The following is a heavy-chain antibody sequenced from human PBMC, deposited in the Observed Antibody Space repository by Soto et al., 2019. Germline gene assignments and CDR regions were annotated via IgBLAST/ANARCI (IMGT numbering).Heavy chain of an antibody. Sequence: PGESLKISCKGSGYSFTSYWIGWVRQMPGKGLEWMGTIYPGDSNTRYSPSLQGQVTISVDKSISTAYLQWSSLKATDTAMYYCARHAYDFWSGHPNPRYYYGMDVWGQGTTVTVSS. D-gene: IGHD3-3*01. J-gene: IGHJ6*02. V-gene: IGHV5-51*01. CDR3: ARHAYDFWSGHPNPRYYYGMDV. CDR1: GYSFTSYW. CDR2: IYPGDSNT.